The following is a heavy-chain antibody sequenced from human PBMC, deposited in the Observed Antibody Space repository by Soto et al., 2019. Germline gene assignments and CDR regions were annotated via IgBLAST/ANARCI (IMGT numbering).Heavy chain of an antibody. CDR3: ARGGYCSSTSCHSDYYGMDV. CDR2: TRNKANSYTT. V-gene: IGHV3-72*01. CDR1: GFTFSDHY. Sequence: EVQLVESGGGLVQPGGSLRLSCAASGFTFSDHYMDWVRQAPGKGLEWVGRTRNKANSYTTENAASVKGRFTISRDDSKNSLYLQMNSLKTEDTAVYYCARGGYCSSTSCHSDYYGMDVWGQGTTVTVSS. D-gene: IGHD2-2*01. J-gene: IGHJ6*02.